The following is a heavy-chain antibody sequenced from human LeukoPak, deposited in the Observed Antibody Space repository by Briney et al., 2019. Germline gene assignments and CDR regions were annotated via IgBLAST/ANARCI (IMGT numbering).Heavy chain of an antibody. CDR3: ARGGRWLQRTYYYGMDV. J-gene: IGHJ6*02. Sequence: PSETLSLTCAVYGGSFSGYYWSWIRQPPGKGLEWIGEINHSGSTNYNPSLKSRVTISVDTSKNQFSLKLSSVTAADTAVYYCARGGRWLQRTYYYGMDVWGQGTTVTVSS. CDR1: GGSFSGYY. CDR2: INHSGST. D-gene: IGHD5-24*01. V-gene: IGHV4-34*01.